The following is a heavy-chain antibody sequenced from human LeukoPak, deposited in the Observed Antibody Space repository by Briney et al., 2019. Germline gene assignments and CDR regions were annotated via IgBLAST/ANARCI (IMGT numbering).Heavy chain of an antibody. Sequence: PSETLSLTCAVSGGSISSGGYSWSWIRQPPGKGLEWIGYIYHSGSTNYNPSLKSRVTISVDTSKNQFSLKLSSVTAADTAVYYCARGLISDYWGQGTLVTVSS. CDR3: ARGLISDY. V-gene: IGHV4-30-2*01. CDR1: GGSISSGGYS. D-gene: IGHD2-8*01. J-gene: IGHJ4*02. CDR2: IYHSGST.